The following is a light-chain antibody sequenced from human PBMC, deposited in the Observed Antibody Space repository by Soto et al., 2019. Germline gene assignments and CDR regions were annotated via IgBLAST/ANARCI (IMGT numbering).Light chain of an antibody. Sequence: DIQMTQSPTSLSASVGDRVTITCRASQGIRNYVAWYQQIPGKAHKLLIYAASTLQSGVPSRFSGSGSGTDFTLTINGLQPEDVATYSCQKYSSVPVFGPGTKVEIK. CDR1: QGIRNY. CDR2: AAS. V-gene: IGKV1-27*01. CDR3: QKYSSVPV. J-gene: IGKJ3*01.